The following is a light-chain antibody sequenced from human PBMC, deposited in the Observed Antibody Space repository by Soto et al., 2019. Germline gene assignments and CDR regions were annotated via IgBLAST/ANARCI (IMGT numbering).Light chain of an antibody. CDR3: QQYHSLYT. J-gene: IGKJ2*01. V-gene: IGKV1-5*03. CDR2: KAS. CDR1: QSISSW. Sequence: IQMTQSPSTLSASVGDRVTITCRASQSISSWLAWYQQKPGKAPKLLIYKASSLESGVPSRFSGSGSGTAFTLTISCVQPYDFAHSYCQQYHSLYTFGQGTKLEMK.